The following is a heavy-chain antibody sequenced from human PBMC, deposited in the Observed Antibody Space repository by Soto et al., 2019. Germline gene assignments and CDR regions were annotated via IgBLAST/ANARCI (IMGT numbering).Heavy chain of an antibody. J-gene: IGHJ6*02. CDR2: IYPGDSDT. CDR3: ARLMRYSGSYYTHYYYYYGMDV. CDR1: GYSFTSYW. V-gene: IGHV5-51*01. Sequence: PGESLKISCKGSGYSFTSYWIGWVRQMPGKGLEWMGIIYPGDSDTRYSPSFQGQVTISADKSISTAYLQWSSLKASDTAMYYCARLMRYSGSYYTHYYYYYGMDVWGQGTTVTVSS. D-gene: IGHD1-26*01.